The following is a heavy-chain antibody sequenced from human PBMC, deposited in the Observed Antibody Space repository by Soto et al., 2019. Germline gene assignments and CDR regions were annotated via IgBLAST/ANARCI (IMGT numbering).Heavy chain of an antibody. CDR3: ARASSGRHDY. Sequence: PSETLSLTCIFSCGSVIRGSYYWTWIRQPPGKGLEWIGYIYPSGTTNYNASLKSRVTISTDTSKNQFFLKLTSVTAADTAVYYCARASSGRHDYWGQGTLVTVSS. J-gene: IGHJ4*02. D-gene: IGHD3-22*01. CDR1: CGSVIRGSYY. CDR2: IYPSGTT. V-gene: IGHV4-61*01.